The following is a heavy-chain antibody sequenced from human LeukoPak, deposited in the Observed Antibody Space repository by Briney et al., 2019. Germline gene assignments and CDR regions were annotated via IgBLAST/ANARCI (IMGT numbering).Heavy chain of an antibody. Sequence: PSETLSLTCDVYGGSFSGYYWSWIRQPPGKGLEWIGEINHSGSTNYNPSLKSRVTISVDTSKNQFSLKLSSVTAADTAVYYCARGPPIAVAGKGGHFDYWGQGTLVTVSS. D-gene: IGHD6-19*01. CDR2: INHSGST. CDR1: GGSFSGYY. CDR3: ARGPPIAVAGKGGHFDY. V-gene: IGHV4-34*01. J-gene: IGHJ4*02.